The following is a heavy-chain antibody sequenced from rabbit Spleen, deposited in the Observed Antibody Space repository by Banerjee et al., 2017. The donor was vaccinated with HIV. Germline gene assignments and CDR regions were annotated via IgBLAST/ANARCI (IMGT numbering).Heavy chain of an antibody. CDR2: INMVTGKS. J-gene: IGHJ6*01. D-gene: IGHD1-1*01. CDR3: ARDTSSSFSSYGMDL. Sequence: QEQLVESGGGLVQPEGSLTLTCKASRFSFSDRDVMCWVRQAPGKGLEWITCINMVTGKSVYASWAKGRFTCSKTSSTTVTLQMTSLTVADTAIYFCARDTSSSFSSYGMDLWGPGTLVTVS. CDR1: RFSFSDRDV. V-gene: IGHV1S45*01.